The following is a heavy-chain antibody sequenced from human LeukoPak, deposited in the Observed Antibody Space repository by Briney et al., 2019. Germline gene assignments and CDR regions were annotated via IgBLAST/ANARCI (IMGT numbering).Heavy chain of an antibody. CDR3: ARYRSLDL. D-gene: IGHD1-26*01. CDR2: IKRDGSGE. CDR1: GFTFSNSW. Sequence: GGSLRLSCAASGFTFSNSWMTWVRQAPGTGLEWVANIKRDGSGEYYEDSVKGRFTITKDNAKNSLFLQMNSLRAEDTAVYYCARYRSLDLWGQGTMVTVSS. V-gene: IGHV3-7*05. J-gene: IGHJ3*01.